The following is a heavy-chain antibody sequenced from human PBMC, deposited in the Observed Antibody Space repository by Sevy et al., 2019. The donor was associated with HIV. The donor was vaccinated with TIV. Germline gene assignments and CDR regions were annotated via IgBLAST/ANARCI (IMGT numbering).Heavy chain of an antibody. CDR1: GFTFSSYW. D-gene: IGHD3-16*01. CDR2: LKQDGSEK. V-gene: IGHV3-7*01. Sequence: GGSLRLSCAASGFTFSSYWMNWTRQAPGKGLEWVASLKQDGSEKYYVDSVKGRFTISRDNAKNSLYLEMNTLRAEDTAVYYCATSGGETWGQGTLVTVSS. J-gene: IGHJ5*02. CDR3: ATSGGET.